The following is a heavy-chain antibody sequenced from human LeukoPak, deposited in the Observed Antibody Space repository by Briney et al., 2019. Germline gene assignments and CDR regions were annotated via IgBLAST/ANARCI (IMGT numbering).Heavy chain of an antibody. J-gene: IGHJ4*02. CDR2: IIPILGIA. Sequence: SVKVSCTASGGTFSSYAISWVRQAPGQGLEWMGRIIPILGIANYAQKFQGRVTITADKSTSTAYMELSSLRSEDTAVYYCARRGGLSDFDYWGQGTLVTVSS. CDR3: ARRGGLSDFDY. V-gene: IGHV1-69*04. D-gene: IGHD3-16*01. CDR1: GGTFSSYA.